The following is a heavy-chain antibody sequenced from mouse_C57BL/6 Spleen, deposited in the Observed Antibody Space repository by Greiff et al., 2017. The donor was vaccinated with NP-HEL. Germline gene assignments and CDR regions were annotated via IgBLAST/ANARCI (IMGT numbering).Heavy chain of an antibody. CDR1: GYTFTDYE. V-gene: IGHV1-15*01. D-gene: IGHD2-2*01. CDR2: IDPETGGN. Sequence: QVQLQQSGAELVRPGASVTLSCKASGYTFTDYEMHWVKQTPVHGLEWIGAIDPETGGNAYNQKFKGKAILTADKSSSTAYMELRSLTSEDSAVYYCTNMVIGAMDYWGQGTSVTVSS. CDR3: TNMVIGAMDY. J-gene: IGHJ4*01.